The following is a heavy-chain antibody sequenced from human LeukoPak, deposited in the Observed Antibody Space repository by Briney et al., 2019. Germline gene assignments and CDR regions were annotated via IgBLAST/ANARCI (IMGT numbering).Heavy chain of an antibody. V-gene: IGHV3-30-3*01. J-gene: IGHJ6*02. CDR2: ISFDGSAK. Sequence: GGSLRLSCAASGFTFSSYTMHWVRQAPGEGLEWVAVISFDGSAKYYADSVKGRFTISRDNSKNMLYLQMNSLRAEDAAVYYCARRHGDHYNRYGMAVWGQGTTVTVSS. D-gene: IGHD1-14*01. CDR3: ARRHGDHYNRYGMAV. CDR1: GFTFSSYT.